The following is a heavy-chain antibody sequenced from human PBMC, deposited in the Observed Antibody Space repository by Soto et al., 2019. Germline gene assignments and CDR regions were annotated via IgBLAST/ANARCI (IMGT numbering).Heavy chain of an antibody. J-gene: IGHJ5*02. V-gene: IGHV1-69*01. CDR2: IIPIFGTA. D-gene: IGHD4-4*01. Sequence: QVQLVQSGAEVKKPGSSVKVSCKTSGGTFNSYGLSWVRQAPGQGPEWMGQIIPIFGTAKYAQRFQGRLTISADESTSTVYMELSSLRSDETAMYYCAREKFSNYFDPWGQGTLVTVSS. CDR1: GGTFNSYG. CDR3: AREKFSNYFDP.